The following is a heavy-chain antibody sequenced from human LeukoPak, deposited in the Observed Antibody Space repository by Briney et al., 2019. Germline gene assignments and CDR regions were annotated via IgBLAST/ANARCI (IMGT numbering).Heavy chain of an antibody. V-gene: IGHV4-59*01. J-gene: IGHJ3*02. D-gene: IGHD3-16*02. CDR2: IYYSGST. Sequence: PSETLSLTCTVSGGSISSYYWSWIRQPPGKGLEWIGYIYYSGSTNYNPSLKSRVTISVDTSKNQFSLKLSPVTAADTAVYYCAMTLGELSLFPGAFDIWGQGTMVTVSS. CDR1: GGSISSYY. CDR3: AMTLGELSLFPGAFDI.